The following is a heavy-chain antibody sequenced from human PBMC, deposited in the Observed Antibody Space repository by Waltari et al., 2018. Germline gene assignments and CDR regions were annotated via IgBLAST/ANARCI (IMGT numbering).Heavy chain of an antibody. V-gene: IGHV3-53*01. Sequence: EVQLVESGGGLIQPGGSLRLSCAVSGVTVSNNYRSWVRQAPGKGLEGVSVIYSGGSTYSADSVKGRFTISRDSSEITVYLQMSSLRAEDTALYYCARLDFWTGSYYWGQGTLVTVSS. J-gene: IGHJ4*02. CDR2: IYSGGST. CDR3: ARLDFWTGSYY. D-gene: IGHD3-3*01. CDR1: GVTVSNNY.